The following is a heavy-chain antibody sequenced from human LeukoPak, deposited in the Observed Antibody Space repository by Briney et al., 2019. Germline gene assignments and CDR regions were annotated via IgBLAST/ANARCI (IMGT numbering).Heavy chain of an antibody. CDR3: ARVGTWCSRSYISWLDY. CDR1: GGSISSYY. V-gene: IGHV4-59*01. Sequence: SETLSLTCTVSGGSISSYYWSWIRQPPGKGLEWIGHIYSSGSTNYNPSLKSRVTISVDTSKNQFSLKLSSVTAADTAVYYCARVGTWCSRSYISWLDYWGQGTLVTVSS. J-gene: IGHJ4*02. D-gene: IGHD3-10*02. CDR2: IYSSGST.